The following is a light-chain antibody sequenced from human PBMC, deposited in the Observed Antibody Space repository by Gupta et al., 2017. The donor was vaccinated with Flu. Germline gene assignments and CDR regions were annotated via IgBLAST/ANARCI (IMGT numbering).Light chain of an antibody. J-gene: IGKJ1*01. CDR2: AVS. V-gene: IGKV1-16*02. CDR3: LQDNSWPPT. Sequence: PTLLHPSAGARVSITRLVCHDIDNYLEWFQQRPGKSPKCLIYAVSSLETGVPQKFSGSGSGTXFTLTIXRLQPEDFALYYCLQDNSWPPTFGXGTKVEIK. CDR1: HDIDNY.